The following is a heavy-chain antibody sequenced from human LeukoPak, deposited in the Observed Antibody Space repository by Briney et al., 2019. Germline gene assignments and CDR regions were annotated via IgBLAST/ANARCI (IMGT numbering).Heavy chain of an antibody. V-gene: IGHV4-59*01. D-gene: IGHD6-13*01. Sequence: SETLSLTCTVSGDSISSYHWSWIRQPSGKGLEWIGYISYSGGPNYNPSHKSRVTISVDTSKNQFSLKLTSVTAADTAGYYCAREGVAAANWFDPWGQGTLVTVSS. CDR3: AREGVAAANWFDP. J-gene: IGHJ5*02. CDR2: ISYSGGP. CDR1: GDSISSYH.